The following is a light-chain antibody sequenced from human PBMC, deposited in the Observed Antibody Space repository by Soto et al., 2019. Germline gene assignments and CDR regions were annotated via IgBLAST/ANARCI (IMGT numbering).Light chain of an antibody. CDR2: DAS. V-gene: IGKV1-33*01. Sequence: GDRVTLTCQASQDISNYLNWYQQKPGKAPKLLIYDASNLETGVPSRFSGSGSGTDFTFTISSLQPEDIATYYCQQYDNLSTFGQGTKVEIK. J-gene: IGKJ1*01. CDR1: QDISNY. CDR3: QQYDNLST.